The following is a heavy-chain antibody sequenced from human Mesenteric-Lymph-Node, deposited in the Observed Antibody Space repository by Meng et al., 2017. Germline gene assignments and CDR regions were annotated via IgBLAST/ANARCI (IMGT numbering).Heavy chain of an antibody. V-gene: IGHV1-3*01. CDR3: ARDYLDTAMVTVDY. CDR2: INAGNGNT. J-gene: IGHJ4*02. CDR1: GYTFTSYA. Sequence: QVHLGQSGAEVKKPGASVKVSCKASGYTFTSYAMHWVRQAPGQRLEWMGWINAGNGNTKYSQKFQGRVTITRDTSASTAYMELSSLRSEDTAVYYCARDYLDTAMVTVDYWGQGTLVTVSS. D-gene: IGHD5-18*01.